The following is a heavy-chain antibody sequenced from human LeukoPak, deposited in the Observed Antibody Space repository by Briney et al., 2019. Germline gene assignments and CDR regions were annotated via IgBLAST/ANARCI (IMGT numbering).Heavy chain of an antibody. V-gene: IGHV4-59*01. Sequence: SETLSLTCTVSGDSISSYYWSWIRQPPGKGLEWIGYIYYSGSTNYNPSLKSRVTISVDTSKNQFSLKLSSVTAADTAVYYCARARRQTYYFDYWGQGTLVTVSS. J-gene: IGHJ4*02. CDR2: IYYSGST. CDR3: ARARRQTYYFDY. CDR1: GDSISSYY.